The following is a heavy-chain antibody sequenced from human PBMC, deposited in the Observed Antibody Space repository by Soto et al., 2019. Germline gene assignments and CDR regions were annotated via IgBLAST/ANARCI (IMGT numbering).Heavy chain of an antibody. CDR1: GGSISSSNW. CDR3: ARDTRVFRASKICGMDV. J-gene: IGHJ6*02. Sequence: SETLSLTCAVSGGSISSSNWWSWVRQPPGKGLEWIGEIYHSGSTNYNPSLKSRVTISVDKSKNQFSLKLSSVTAADTAVYYCARDTRVFRASKICGMDVWRQGTTVTVSS. V-gene: IGHV4-4*02. D-gene: IGHD3-10*01. CDR2: IYHSGST.